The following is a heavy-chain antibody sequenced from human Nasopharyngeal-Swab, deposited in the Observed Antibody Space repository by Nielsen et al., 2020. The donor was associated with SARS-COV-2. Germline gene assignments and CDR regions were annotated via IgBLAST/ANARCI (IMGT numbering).Heavy chain of an antibody. CDR1: GYSFTSYW. V-gene: IGHV5-51*01. D-gene: IGHD2-21*01. CDR2: YPGDSDT. Sequence: SCKGSGYSFTSYWIGWVRQMPGKGLEWVGIYPGDSDTRYSPSFQGQVTISADKSISTAYLQWSSLKASDTAMYYCARPSFHEGFDYWGQGTLVTVSS. J-gene: IGHJ4*02. CDR3: ARPSFHEGFDY.